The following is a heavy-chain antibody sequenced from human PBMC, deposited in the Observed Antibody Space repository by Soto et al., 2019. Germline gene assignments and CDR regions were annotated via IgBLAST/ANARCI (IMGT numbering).Heavy chain of an antibody. J-gene: IGHJ6*02. V-gene: IGHV1-69*01. CDR2: IIPIFGTA. CDR3: ARGHGRDGYNSRYYYGMDV. CDR1: GGTFSSYA. Sequence: QVQLVQSGAEVKKPGSSVKVSCKASGGTFSSYAISWVRQAPGQGLEWMGGIIPIFGTANYAQKFQGRVTITADDSTSTAYMVLSSLRSEDTAVYYCARGHGRDGYNSRYYYGMDVWGQGTTDTVSS. D-gene: IGHD1-1*01.